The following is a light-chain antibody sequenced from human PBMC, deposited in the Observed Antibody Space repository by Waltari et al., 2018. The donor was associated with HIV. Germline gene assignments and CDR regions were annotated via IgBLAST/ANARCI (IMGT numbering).Light chain of an antibody. CDR2: DDS. CDR3: YSTDSGGSHKGV. J-gene: IGLJ1*01. V-gene: IGLV3-10*01. CDR1: ALPKKS. Sequence: SYELTQPPSMSVSPEQTATITCSGHALPKKSAYWYRQKSGRAPALVIFDDSKRGSGIAGRYSACKSGTGATLTITEAQVEDEAAYYCYSTDSGGSHKGVFGTGTLLTVL.